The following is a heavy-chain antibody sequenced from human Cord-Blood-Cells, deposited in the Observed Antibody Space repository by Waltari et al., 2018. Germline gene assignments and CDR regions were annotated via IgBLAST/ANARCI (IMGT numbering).Heavy chain of an antibody. Sequence: EVQLVESGGGLRQPGWSLRLSCAAFGLTVRSNYMRWVRQVPGKGLEWVSVIYSGGSTYYADSVKGRFTISRDNSKNTLYLQMNSLRAEDTAVYYCARGDYWGQGTLVTVSS. J-gene: IGHJ4*02. V-gene: IGHV3-66*01. CDR1: GLTVRSNY. CDR2: IYSGGST. CDR3: ARGDY.